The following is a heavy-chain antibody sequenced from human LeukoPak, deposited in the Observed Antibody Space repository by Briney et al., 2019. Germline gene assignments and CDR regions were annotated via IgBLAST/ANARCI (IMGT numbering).Heavy chain of an antibody. V-gene: IGHV3-23*01. CDR2: ISDSGGRT. D-gene: IGHD3-10*01. CDR1: GITLSNYG. J-gene: IGHJ4*02. CDR3: AKRGVVIRVILVGFHKEAYYFDS. Sequence: PGGSLRLSRAVSGITLSNYGMSWVRQAPGKGLEWVAGISDSGGRTNYADSVKGRFTISRENSKNTLYLQMNSLRAEDTAVYFCAKRGVVIRVILVGFHKEAYYFDSWGQGALVTVSS.